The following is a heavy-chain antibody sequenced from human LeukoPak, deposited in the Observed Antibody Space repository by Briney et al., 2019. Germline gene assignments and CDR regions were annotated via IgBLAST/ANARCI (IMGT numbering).Heavy chain of an antibody. Sequence: GGSLRLSCAASGFTVSSNYMSWVRQAPGKGLEWVSVIYSGGSTYYADSVKGRFTISRDNSKNTLYLQMNSLRAEDTAVYYCAREGRIAAFDPWGQGTLVTVSS. CDR2: IYSGGST. CDR1: GFTVSSNY. J-gene: IGHJ5*02. CDR3: AREGRIAAFDP. V-gene: IGHV3-66*01. D-gene: IGHD6-13*01.